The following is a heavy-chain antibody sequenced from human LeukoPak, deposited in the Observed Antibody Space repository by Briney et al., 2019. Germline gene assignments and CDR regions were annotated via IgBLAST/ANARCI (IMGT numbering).Heavy chain of an antibody. CDR3: AREWYRGYYFDY. Sequence: SETLSLTCAVYGGSFSGYYWSWIRQPPGKGLEWIGEINHSGSTNYNPSLKSRVTISVDTSKNQFSLKLSSVTAADTAVYYCAREWYRGYYFDYWGQGTLVTVSS. CDR2: INHSGST. CDR1: GGSFSGYY. V-gene: IGHV4-34*01. D-gene: IGHD1-1*01. J-gene: IGHJ4*02.